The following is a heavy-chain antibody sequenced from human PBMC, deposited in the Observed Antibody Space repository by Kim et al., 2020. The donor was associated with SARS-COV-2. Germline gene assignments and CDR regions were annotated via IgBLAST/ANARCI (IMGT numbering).Heavy chain of an antibody. V-gene: IGHV3-23*01. CDR3: AKDLNSGYDLRGY. J-gene: IGHJ4*02. Sequence: ADSVKGRFTISRDNSKNTLYLQMNSLRAEDTAVYYCAKDLNSGYDLRGYWGQGTLVTVSS. D-gene: IGHD5-12*01.